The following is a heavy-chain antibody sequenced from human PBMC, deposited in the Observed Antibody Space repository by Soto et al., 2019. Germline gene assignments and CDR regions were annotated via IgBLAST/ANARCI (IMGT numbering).Heavy chain of an antibody. CDR2: IWYDGSNK. D-gene: IGHD5-18*01. CDR1: GFTFSSYG. V-gene: IGHV3-33*01. Sequence: GGFLRLSCAASGFTFSSYGMHWVRQAPGKGLEWVALIWYDGSNKYYADSVKGRFTISRDNSKNTLYLQMNSLRAEDTAVYYCARDYSEASAYWGQGTLVTVSS. CDR3: ARDYSEASAY. J-gene: IGHJ4*02.